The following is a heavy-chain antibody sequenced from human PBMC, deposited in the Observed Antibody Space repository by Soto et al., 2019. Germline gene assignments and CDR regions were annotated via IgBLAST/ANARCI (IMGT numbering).Heavy chain of an antibody. CDR2: INSGSTYV. D-gene: IGHD1-1*01. V-gene: IGHV3-21*04. CDR3: HRGVHSFPTRRSSDL. Sequence: NWVRQAPGKGLEWISYINSGSTYVFYADSVKGRFTISRDNAKNSLYLQMNCFIEGDRAVQYLHRGVHSFPTRRSSDLRG. J-gene: IGHJ2*01.